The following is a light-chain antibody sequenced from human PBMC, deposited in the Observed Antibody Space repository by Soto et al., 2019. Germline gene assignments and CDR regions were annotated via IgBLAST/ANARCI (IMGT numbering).Light chain of an antibody. V-gene: IGKV3-20*01. CDR3: QQYGSSPLT. CDR1: QSVSSSY. J-gene: IGKJ1*01. Sequence: EIVLTQSPGTLSLSPGERATLSCRASQSVSSSYLAWYQQKPGQAPRLLIYDASSRATGIPDRFSGSGSGTDFTLTISRLDPEDFAVYYCQQYGSSPLTFGQGTQVEIK. CDR2: DAS.